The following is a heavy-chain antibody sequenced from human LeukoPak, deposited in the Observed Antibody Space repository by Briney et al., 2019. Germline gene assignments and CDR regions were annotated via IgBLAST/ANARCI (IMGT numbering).Heavy chain of an antibody. CDR3: ARDRDRGWFDP. J-gene: IGHJ5*02. CDR2: INQERGEK. Sequence: GGSLRLSCEVSGFTLGIFWMSWVCQAPGKGLEWVANINQERGEKYHVDSVRGRFTISRDNAKNSLYLQMNSLRAEDTAVYYCARDRDRGWFDPWGQGTLVTVSS. V-gene: IGHV3-7*04. CDR1: GFTLGIFW.